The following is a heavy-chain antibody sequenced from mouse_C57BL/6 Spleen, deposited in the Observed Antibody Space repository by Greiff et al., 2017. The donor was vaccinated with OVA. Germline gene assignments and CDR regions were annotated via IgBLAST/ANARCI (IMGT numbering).Heavy chain of an antibody. CDR2: ISYDGSN. J-gene: IGHJ1*03. Sequence: EVQLQQSGPGLVKPSQSLSLTCSVTGYSITSGYYWNWIRQFPGNKLEWMGYISYDGSNNYNPSLKNRISITRDTSKNQFFLKLNSVTTEDTATYYCARMGSEYFDVWGTGTTVTVSS. CDR1: GYSITSGYY. CDR3: ARMGSEYFDV. V-gene: IGHV3-6*01.